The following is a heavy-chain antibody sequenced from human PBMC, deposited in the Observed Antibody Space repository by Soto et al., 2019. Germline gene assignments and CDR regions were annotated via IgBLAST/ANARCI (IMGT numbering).Heavy chain of an antibody. CDR2: MNPNSGNT. CDR3: ARGLNGARSINYYYMDV. J-gene: IGHJ6*03. D-gene: IGHD2-8*01. CDR1: GYTFTSYD. Sequence: ASVKVSCKASGYTFTSYDINWVRQATGQGLEWMGWMNPNSGNTGYAQEFQGRVTMTRNTSISTAYMELSSLRSEDTAVYYCARGLNGARSINYYYMDVWGKGTTVTVSS. V-gene: IGHV1-8*01.